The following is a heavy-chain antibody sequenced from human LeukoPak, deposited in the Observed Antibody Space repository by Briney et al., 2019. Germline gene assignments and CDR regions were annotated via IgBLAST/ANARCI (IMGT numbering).Heavy chain of an antibody. J-gene: IGHJ4*02. CDR2: INPNSGGT. CDR1: GYTFTSYY. CDR3: ARVGITAVTADY. Sequence: ASVKVSCKASGYTFTSYYMHWVRQAPGQGLEWMGWINPNSGGTNYAQKFQGRVTMTRDTSISTVYMELNSLRSEDTAVYFCARVGITAVTADYWGQGTLVTVSS. D-gene: IGHD4-23*01. V-gene: IGHV1-2*02.